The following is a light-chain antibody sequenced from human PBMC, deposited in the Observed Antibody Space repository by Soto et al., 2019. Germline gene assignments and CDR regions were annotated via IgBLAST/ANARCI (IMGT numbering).Light chain of an antibody. CDR2: GAS. Sequence: EIVMTQSPATMSVSPGESATISCRASQGVNSNLAWYQQKPGQAPRLLIYGASTRATGIPARFSGSGSGTEFTLTISSLQSEDFAVYYCQQYNNWPPITFGQGTRLEIK. CDR3: QQYNNWPPIT. J-gene: IGKJ5*01. V-gene: IGKV3-15*01. CDR1: QGVNSN.